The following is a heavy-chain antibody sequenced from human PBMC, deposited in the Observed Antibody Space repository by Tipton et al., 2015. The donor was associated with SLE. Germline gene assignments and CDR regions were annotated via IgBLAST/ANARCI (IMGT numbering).Heavy chain of an antibody. Sequence: LSLTCAASGFTFSDHFMDWVRQAPGKGLEWIGRIRIKANSYTTEYAASGKGRFTISRDDSKNSLYLQMNSVKIEVTAVYYCAREGEGIRGLRYWGRGTLVTVSS. CDR2: IRIKANSYTT. J-gene: IGHJ4*02. CDR3: AREGEGIRGLRY. CDR1: GFTFSDHF. D-gene: IGHD3-16*01. V-gene: IGHV3-72*01.